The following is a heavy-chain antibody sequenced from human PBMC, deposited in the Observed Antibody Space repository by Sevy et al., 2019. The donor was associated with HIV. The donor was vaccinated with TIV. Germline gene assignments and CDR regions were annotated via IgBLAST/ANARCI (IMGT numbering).Heavy chain of an antibody. V-gene: IGHV3-23*01. CDR1: GFTFSSYA. CDR3: AIYRGGS. CDR2: ISGSGGST. D-gene: IGHD1-26*01. J-gene: IGHJ5*02. Sequence: GGSLRLSCAASGFTFSSYAMSWVRQAPGKGLEWVSGISGSGGSTYYANSVKGRFTISRDNSKNTVYLQMNSLRAEDTAVHYCAIYRGGSWGQGTLVTVSS.